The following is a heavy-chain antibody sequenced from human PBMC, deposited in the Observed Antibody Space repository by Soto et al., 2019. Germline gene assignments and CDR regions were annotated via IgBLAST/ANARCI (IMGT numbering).Heavy chain of an antibody. D-gene: IGHD6-13*01. CDR1: GYTFTSYG. V-gene: IGHV1-3*01. CDR2: INAANGGT. CDR3: ARRYVPATGIDWFDH. J-gene: IGHJ5*02. Sequence: ASVKVSGKASGYTFTSYGIHWVRQAPGHGLECLGWINAANGGTKSSPKFQSRVTSTRDTSASTAYMELSSMRSEDTAVYYCARRYVPATGIDWFDHWGQGTLVNVYS.